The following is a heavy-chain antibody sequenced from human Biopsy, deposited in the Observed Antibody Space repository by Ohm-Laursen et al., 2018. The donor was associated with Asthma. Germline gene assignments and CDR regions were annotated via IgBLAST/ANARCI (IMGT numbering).Heavy chain of an antibody. V-gene: IGHV1-69*13. CDR1: GGTLNTYV. D-gene: IGHD2-2*01. Sequence: SVKVSCKSLGGTLNTYVIGWVRQAPGQGLEWMGGINSVFGTATYPQKFQDRVTITADDSTSTVYMELSSLRSEDTAVYYCARKAGSCISRTCYSLDFWGQGTLVTVSS. J-gene: IGHJ4*02. CDR3: ARKAGSCISRTCYSLDF. CDR2: INSVFGTA.